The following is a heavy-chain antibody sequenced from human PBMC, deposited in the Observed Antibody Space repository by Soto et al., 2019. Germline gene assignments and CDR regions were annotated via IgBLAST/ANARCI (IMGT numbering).Heavy chain of an antibody. CDR1: GYTFTSYA. J-gene: IGHJ4*02. CDR3: ARAFLPIAVAGTGIVY. Sequence: QVQLVQSGAEVKKPGASVKVSCKASGYTFTSYAMHWVRQAPGQRLEWMGWINAGNGNTKYSQKFQGRVTITRDTSASTAYMELSSLRSEDTAVYYCARAFLPIAVAGTGIVYWGQGTLVTVSS. V-gene: IGHV1-3*01. CDR2: INAGNGNT. D-gene: IGHD6-19*01.